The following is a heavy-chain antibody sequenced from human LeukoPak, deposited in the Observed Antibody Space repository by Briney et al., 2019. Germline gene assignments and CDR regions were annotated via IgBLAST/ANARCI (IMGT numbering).Heavy chain of an antibody. CDR2: ISWNSGSI. CDR1: GFTFSSYA. Sequence: GGSLRLSCAASGFTFSSYAMHWVRQAPGKGLEWVSGISWNSGSIAYADSVKGRFTISRDSAKNSLYLQMNSLRAEDTALYYCAKESNYYGSGSYEVAFDIWGQGTMVTVSS. V-gene: IGHV3-9*01. CDR3: AKESNYYGSGSYEVAFDI. J-gene: IGHJ3*02. D-gene: IGHD3-10*01.